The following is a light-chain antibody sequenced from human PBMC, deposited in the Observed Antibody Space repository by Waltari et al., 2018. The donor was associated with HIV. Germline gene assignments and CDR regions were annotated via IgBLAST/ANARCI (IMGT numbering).Light chain of an antibody. CDR1: SSNIGAGYD. CDR3: QSYDSSLSGFWV. CDR2: GNS. J-gene: IGLJ3*02. Sequence: QSVLTQPPSVSGAPGQRVTLSCTGRSSNIGAGYDVPWYQQLPGTAPKLLIYGNSNRPSGVPDRFSGSKSGTSASLAITGLQAEDEADYYCQSYDSSLSGFWVFGGGTKLTVL. V-gene: IGLV1-40*01.